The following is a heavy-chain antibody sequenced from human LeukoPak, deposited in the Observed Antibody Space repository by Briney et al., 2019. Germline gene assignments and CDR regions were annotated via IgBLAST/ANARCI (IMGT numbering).Heavy chain of an antibody. D-gene: IGHD3-22*01. CDR2: ISGSGGST. CDR3: AKISTDYYDSSGYYGIGAFDI. J-gene: IGHJ3*02. CDR1: GFTFSSYA. Sequence: GGSLRLSCAASGFTFSSYAMSWVRQAPGKGLEWVSAISGSGGSTYYADSVKCRFTISRDNSTNTLYLQMNSLRAEDTAVYYCAKISTDYYDSSGYYGIGAFDIWGQGTMVTVSS. V-gene: IGHV3-23*01.